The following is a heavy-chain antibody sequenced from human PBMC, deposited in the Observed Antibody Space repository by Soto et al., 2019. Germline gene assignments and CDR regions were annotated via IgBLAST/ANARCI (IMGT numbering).Heavy chain of an antibody. J-gene: IGHJ6*02. V-gene: IGHV4-4*07. CDR2: IYTSGST. CDR3: ARDSSSPHYYGMDV. Sequence: QVQLQESGPGLVKPSETLSLTCTVSGGSISSYYWSWIRQPAGKGLEWIGRIYTSGSTNYNPSLKSRFTMSVDTSKNQCSLKLSSVTAADTAVYYCARDSSSPHYYGMDVWGQGTTVTVSS. CDR1: GGSISSYY. D-gene: IGHD6-13*01.